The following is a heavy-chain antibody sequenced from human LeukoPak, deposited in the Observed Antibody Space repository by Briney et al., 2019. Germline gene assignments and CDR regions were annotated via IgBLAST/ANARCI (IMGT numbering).Heavy chain of an antibody. CDR1: GFTVSSYY. V-gene: IGHV3-53*01. D-gene: IGHD1-26*01. CDR2: IYSGGST. J-gene: IGHJ6*02. CDR3: ARESRSGSYDMDV. Sequence: GGSLRLSCAASGFTVSSYYMSWVRQAPGKGLEWVSVIYSGGSTYYADSVKGRFTISRDNAKNSLYLEMNSLRAEDTAVYSCARESRSGSYDMDVWGQGATVTVSS.